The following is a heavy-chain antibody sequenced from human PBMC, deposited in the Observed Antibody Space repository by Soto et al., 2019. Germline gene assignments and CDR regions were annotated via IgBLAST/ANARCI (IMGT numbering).Heavy chain of an antibody. V-gene: IGHV3-7*03. J-gene: IGHJ4*02. CDR3: ARAWLPFRPFDY. CDR2: IKQDGSEK. Sequence: SLRLSCEAAGFTFSSYWMRWVRQAPGKGLEWVANIKQDGSEKYYVDSVKGRFTISRDNAKNSLYLQMNSLRAEDTAVYYCARAWLPFRPFDYWGQRT. D-gene: IGHD3-16*01. CDR1: GFTFSSYW.